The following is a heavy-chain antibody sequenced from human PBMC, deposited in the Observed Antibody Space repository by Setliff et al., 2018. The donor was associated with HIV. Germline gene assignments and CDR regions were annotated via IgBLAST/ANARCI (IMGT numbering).Heavy chain of an antibody. Sequence: SETLSLTCGVSGYSLTSGYYWGWIRQPPGKGLEWIGSIHDSGRTYYNPSLKSRVTISVDTSKNQFSLKLSSVTAADTAVYYCARDPKYYYKYFQYWRPGPRVTVSS. CDR2: IHDSGRT. CDR3: ARDPKYYYKYFQY. D-gene: IGHD1-26*01. V-gene: IGHV4-38-2*02. J-gene: IGHJ1*01. CDR1: GYSLTSGYY.